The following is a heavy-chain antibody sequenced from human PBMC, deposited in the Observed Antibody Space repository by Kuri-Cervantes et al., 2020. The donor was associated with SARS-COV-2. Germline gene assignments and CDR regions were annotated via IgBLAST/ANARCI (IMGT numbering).Heavy chain of an antibody. J-gene: IGHJ5*02. CDR2: ISSNGGST. CDR3: VIGSSSWYDFWFDP. V-gene: IGHV3-64D*08. Sequence: GESLKISCSASGFTFSSYAMHWVRQAPGKGLEYVSAISSNGGSTYYADSVKGRFTISRDNSKNTLYLQMSSLRAEDTAVYYCVIGSSSWYDFWFDPWGQGTLVTVSS. CDR1: GFTFSSYA. D-gene: IGHD6-13*01.